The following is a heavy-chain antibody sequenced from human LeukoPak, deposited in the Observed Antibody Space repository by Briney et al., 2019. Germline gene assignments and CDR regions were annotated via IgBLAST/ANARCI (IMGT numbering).Heavy chain of an antibody. CDR1: GYTFTDYY. CDR2: INPSNGGT. Sequence: GASVKVSCKAPGYTFTDYYIHWVRQAPGQGREWMGWINPSNGGTNFAQEFQGKVNMPKDTSISTADMELSRLTSDDTAVYYCAKVGYFGSGSYCPYWGQGTLVTVSS. CDR3: AKVGYFGSGSYCPY. J-gene: IGHJ4*02. D-gene: IGHD3-10*01. V-gene: IGHV1-2*02.